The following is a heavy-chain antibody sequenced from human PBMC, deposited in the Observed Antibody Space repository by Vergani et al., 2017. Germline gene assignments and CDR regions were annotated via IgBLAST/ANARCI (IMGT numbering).Heavy chain of an antibody. CDR1: GYTFTSYY. CDR2: VDPEDGET. J-gene: IGHJ3*02. Sequence: QVQLVQSGAEVKKPGASVKVSCKASGYTFTSYYMHWVRQAPGQGLEWMGLVDPEDGETIYAEKFQGRVTMTRDTSTSTVYMELSSLRSEDTAVYYCALLWGAGFRAFDIWGQGQWSPSLQ. V-gene: IGHV1-46*01. D-gene: IGHD3-10*01. CDR3: ALLWGAGFRAFDI.